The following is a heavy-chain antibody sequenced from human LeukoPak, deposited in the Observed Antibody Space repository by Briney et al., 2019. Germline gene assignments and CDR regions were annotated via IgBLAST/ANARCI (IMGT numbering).Heavy chain of an antibody. V-gene: IGHV3-33*06. J-gene: IGHJ4*02. CDR3: AKIVQYTAATDTGLES. CDR2: IWSDSSYI. Sequence: PGGSLRLSCAASGFRFSSFGMHWVRQAPGKGLDWVAVIWSDSSYIYYADSVKGRFTISRDNSKNTLYLQMNSLRAEDTAVYYCAKIVQYTAATDTGLESWGQGSLVTVSP. D-gene: IGHD6-13*01. CDR1: GFRFSSFG.